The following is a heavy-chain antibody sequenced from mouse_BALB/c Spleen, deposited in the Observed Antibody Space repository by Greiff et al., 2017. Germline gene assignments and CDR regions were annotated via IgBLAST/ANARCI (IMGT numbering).Heavy chain of an antibody. CDR3: ARSGKSGSLFAY. Sequence: EVQGVESGGGLVQPGGSRKLSCAASGFTFSSFGMHWVRQAPEKGLEWVAYISSGSSTIYYADTVKGRFTISRDNPKNTLFLQMTSLRSEDTAMYYCARSGKSGSLFAYWGQGTLVTVSA. CDR2: ISSGSSTI. CDR1: GFTFSSFG. D-gene: IGHD3-1*01. J-gene: IGHJ3*01. V-gene: IGHV5-17*02.